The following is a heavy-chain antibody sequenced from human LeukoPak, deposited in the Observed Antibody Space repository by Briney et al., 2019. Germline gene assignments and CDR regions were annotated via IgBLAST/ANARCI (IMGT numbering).Heavy chain of an antibody. Sequence: ASVKVSCKASGGTFSSYAISWVRQAPGQGLEWMGRIIPILGIANYAQKFQGRVTITADKSTSTAYMELSSLRSEDTAVYYCARHTARDGYIYDYWGQGTLVTVSS. D-gene: IGHD5-24*01. V-gene: IGHV1-69*04. J-gene: IGHJ4*02. CDR3: ARHTARDGYIYDY. CDR1: GGTFSSYA. CDR2: IIPILGIA.